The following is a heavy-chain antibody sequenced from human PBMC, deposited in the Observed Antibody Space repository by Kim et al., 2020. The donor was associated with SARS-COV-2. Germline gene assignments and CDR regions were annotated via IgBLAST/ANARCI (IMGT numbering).Heavy chain of an antibody. V-gene: IGHV3-30*18. J-gene: IGHJ4*02. CDR1: GFTFSSYG. CDR2: ISYDGSNK. D-gene: IGHD3-22*01. Sequence: GGSLRLSCAASGFTFSSYGMHWVRQAPGKGLEWVAVISYDGSNKYYADSVKGRFTISRDNSKNTLYLQMNSLRAEDTAVYYCAKDQNWGDYYDSSGPIRSYFDYWGQGTLVTVSS. CDR3: AKDQNWGDYYDSSGPIRSYFDY.